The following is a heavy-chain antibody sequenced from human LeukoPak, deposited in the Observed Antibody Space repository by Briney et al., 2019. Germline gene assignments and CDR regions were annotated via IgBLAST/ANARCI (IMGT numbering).Heavy chain of an antibody. CDR1: GFSFSTYW. Sequence: GGSQRLSCAASGFSFSTYWMHWVRQVPGKGPEWVSHITPDGSSTNYADSVKGRFTISRDNAKNTLYLQMNSLRAEDTAVYYRSSQISRGGNWGQGTLVTVSS. CDR3: SSQISRGGN. J-gene: IGHJ4*02. CDR2: ITPDGSST. D-gene: IGHD3-16*01. V-gene: IGHV3-74*01.